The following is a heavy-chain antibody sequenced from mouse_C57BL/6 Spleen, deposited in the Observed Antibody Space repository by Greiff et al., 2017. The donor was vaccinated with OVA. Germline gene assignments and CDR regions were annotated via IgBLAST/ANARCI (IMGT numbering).Heavy chain of an antibody. V-gene: IGHV5-6*01. J-gene: IGHJ2*01. D-gene: IGHD3-1*01. Sequence: EVQGVESGGDLVKPGGSLKLSCAASGFTFSSYGMSWVRQTPDKRLEWVATISSGGSYTYYPDSVKGRFTISRDNAKNTLYLQMSRLKSEDTAMYYCARQDSGYGDYWGQGTTLTVSS. CDR1: GFTFSSYG. CDR2: ISSGGSYT. CDR3: ARQDSGYGDY.